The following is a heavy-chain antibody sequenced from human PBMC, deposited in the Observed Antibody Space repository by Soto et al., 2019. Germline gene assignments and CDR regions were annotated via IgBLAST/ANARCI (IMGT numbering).Heavy chain of an antibody. J-gene: IGHJ4*02. CDR1: GFTFSDYY. CDR3: ARSGDNYNRLDY. D-gene: IGHD1-1*01. Sequence: VGSLRLSCEGSGFTFSDYYISWIRQAPGKGLEWISYSSNSGTFSRYADYVKGRFSISRDNTKNLLYLQMNSLRAEDTAVYYCARSGDNYNRLDYWGQGTPVTVSS. CDR2: SSNSGTFS. V-gene: IGHV3-11*06.